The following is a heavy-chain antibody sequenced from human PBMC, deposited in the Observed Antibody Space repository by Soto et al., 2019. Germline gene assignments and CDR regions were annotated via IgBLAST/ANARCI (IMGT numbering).Heavy chain of an antibody. D-gene: IGHD6-19*01. CDR1: GFTFSSYA. CDR2: ISYDGSNK. CDR3: AQQWLAQGAFDI. J-gene: IGHJ3*02. V-gene: IGHV3-30-3*01. Sequence: GGSLRLSCAASGFTFSSYAMHWVRQAPGKGLEWVAVISYDGSNKYYADSVKGRFTISRDNAKNTLYLQMNSLRAEDTAVYYYAQQWLAQGAFDIWGQGTMVTVSS.